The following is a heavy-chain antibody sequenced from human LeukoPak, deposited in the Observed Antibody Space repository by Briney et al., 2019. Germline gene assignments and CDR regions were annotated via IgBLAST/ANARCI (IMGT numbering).Heavy chain of an antibody. Sequence: ASVKVSCKASGYTFTGYYMHWVRQAPGQGLEWMGWINPNSGSTNYAQKFQGRVTMTRDTSISTAYMELSRLRSDDTAVYYCARGAARGGLNWFDPWGQGTLVTVSS. CDR3: ARGAARGGLNWFDP. D-gene: IGHD5-24*01. V-gene: IGHV1-2*02. CDR2: INPNSGST. CDR1: GYTFTGYY. J-gene: IGHJ5*02.